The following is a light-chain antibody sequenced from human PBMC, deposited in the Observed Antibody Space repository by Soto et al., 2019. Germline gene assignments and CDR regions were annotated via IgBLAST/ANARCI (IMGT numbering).Light chain of an antibody. Sequence: QSALTQPPSASGSPGQSVTISCTGTSSDVGGYNYVSWYQQHPGKAPKLMIYEVSKRPSGVPGRFSGSKSGNTASLTVSGLQAEDEADYYCSSFAGNSNSVFGTGTKVTVL. CDR1: SSDVGGYNY. CDR3: SSFAGNSNSV. V-gene: IGLV2-8*01. J-gene: IGLJ1*01. CDR2: EVS.